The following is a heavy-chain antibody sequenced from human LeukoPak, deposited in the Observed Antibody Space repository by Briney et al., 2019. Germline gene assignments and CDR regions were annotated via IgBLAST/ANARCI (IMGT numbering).Heavy chain of an antibody. CDR3: AGLDDFWSGYSPDDY. D-gene: IGHD3-3*01. Sequence: PSETLSLTCAVSGYSISSGYYWGWIRPPPGKGLEWIGIIYHSGSTYYNPSLKSRVTISVDTSKNQFSLKLSSVTAADTAVYYCAGLDDFWSGYSPDDYWGQGTLVTVSS. CDR2: IYHSGST. J-gene: IGHJ4*02. V-gene: IGHV4-38-2*01. CDR1: GYSISSGYY.